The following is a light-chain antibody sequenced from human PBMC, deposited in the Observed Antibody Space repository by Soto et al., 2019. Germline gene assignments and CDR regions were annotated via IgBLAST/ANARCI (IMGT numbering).Light chain of an antibody. CDR1: QSVSNN. J-gene: IGKJ4*01. Sequence: EIVMTQSPATLSVSPGERATLSCRASQSVSNNLAWYQQKLGQAPRLLIYGASTRATGIPARFSGSGSGTEFTLTISSLQSGDFAVYYCQQFDKWPLTFGGGTKVEIK. CDR2: GAS. CDR3: QQFDKWPLT. V-gene: IGKV3-15*01.